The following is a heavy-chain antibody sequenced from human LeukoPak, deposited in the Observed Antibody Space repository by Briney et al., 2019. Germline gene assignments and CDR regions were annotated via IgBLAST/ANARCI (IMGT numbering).Heavy chain of an antibody. Sequence: ASVKVSCKASGYTFTGYCIHWVRQAPGQGLEWMGWINPNSGGTNYAQKFQGRVTMTRDTSISTAYMELSRLRSDDTAVYYCARERGYGMDVWGQGTTVTVSS. CDR2: INPNSGGT. D-gene: IGHD3-10*01. V-gene: IGHV1-2*02. CDR3: ARERGYGMDV. CDR1: GYTFTGYC. J-gene: IGHJ6*02.